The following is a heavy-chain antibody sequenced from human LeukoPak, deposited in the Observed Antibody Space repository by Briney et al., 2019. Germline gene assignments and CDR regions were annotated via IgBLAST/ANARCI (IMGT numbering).Heavy chain of an antibody. V-gene: IGHV4-59*08. CDR1: GGSISSYC. Sequence: SETLSLTCTVSGGSISSYCWSWIRQPPGPGLGWIGYIYYSGSTNYNPSLNIRVTISLDTSKNQYSLNLRPVSAADTAACYCARHSKWGDSSSPYRPFDHWGQGTLVTVSS. J-gene: IGHJ5*02. CDR2: IYYSGST. CDR3: ARHSKWGDSSSPYRPFDH. D-gene: IGHD6-13*01.